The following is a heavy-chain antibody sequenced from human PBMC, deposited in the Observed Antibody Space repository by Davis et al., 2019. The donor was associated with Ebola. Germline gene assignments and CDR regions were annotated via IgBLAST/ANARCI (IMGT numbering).Heavy chain of an antibody. V-gene: IGHV3-23*01. J-gene: IGHJ4*02. D-gene: IGHD6-19*01. CDR1: GFTFSSYA. CDR3: ARSAVAGRGPYYFDY. Sequence: GESLKISCAASGFTFSSYAMSWVRQAPGKGLEWVSAISGSGGSTYYADSVKGRFTISRDNSKNTLYLQMGSLRAEDMAVYYCARSAVAGRGPYYFDYWGQGTLVTVSS. CDR2: ISGSGGST.